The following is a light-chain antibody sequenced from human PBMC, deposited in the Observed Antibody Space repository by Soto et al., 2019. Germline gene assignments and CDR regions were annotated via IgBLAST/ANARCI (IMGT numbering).Light chain of an antibody. Sequence: QSVLTQPPSASGTPGQSVAISCSGTSSNIGGKPVNWYQHLPGTAPKLLIFTDNRRPSWVPDRLSGSKSGTSASLAITGLQSEEEADYYCATWDDGLRGPVFGGGTKLTVL. J-gene: IGLJ3*02. V-gene: IGLV1-44*01. CDR2: TDN. CDR3: ATWDDGLRGPV. CDR1: SSNIGGKP.